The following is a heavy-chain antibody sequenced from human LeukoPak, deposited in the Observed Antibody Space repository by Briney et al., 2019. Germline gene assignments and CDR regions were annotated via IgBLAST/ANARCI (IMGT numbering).Heavy chain of an antibody. V-gene: IGHV1-24*01. Sequence: ASVKVSCKVSGYTLTELSMHWVRQAPGKGLEWMGGFDPEDGETIYAQKFQGRVTMTEDTSTDTAYMELSSLRSEDTAVYYGATKGADGDWFDPWGQGTLVTVSS. CDR1: GYTLTELS. D-gene: IGHD4-17*01. CDR3: ATKGADGDWFDP. J-gene: IGHJ5*02. CDR2: FDPEDGET.